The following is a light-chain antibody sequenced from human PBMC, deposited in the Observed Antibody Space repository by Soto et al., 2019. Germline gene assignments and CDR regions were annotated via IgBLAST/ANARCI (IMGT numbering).Light chain of an antibody. Sequence: DIQMTQSPSSLSASVGDRVTITCLARQSISNYLNWYQLKPGKVPKLLIYAASTLQTGVPSRFSGSGSGTDFTLTISSLQPEDSASYYCQQSYSSWATFGGGTKVEIK. CDR3: QQSYSSWAT. CDR1: QSISNY. CDR2: AAS. J-gene: IGKJ4*01. V-gene: IGKV1-39*01.